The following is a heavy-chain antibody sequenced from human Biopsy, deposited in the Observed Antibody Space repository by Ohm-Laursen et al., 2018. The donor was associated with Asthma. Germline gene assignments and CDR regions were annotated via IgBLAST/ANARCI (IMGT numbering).Heavy chain of an antibody. Sequence: SLRLSCTASGFTFGDYWMSWVRQVPGEGLEWVANIKHDGTEKNHVDSLKGRFTISRDNAKNSLYLQMNSLRAEDTAVYYCARTFHFWSPYHAEHYQLWGQGTLVIVPS. CDR3: ARTFHFWSPYHAEHYQL. J-gene: IGHJ1*01. CDR2: IKHDGTEK. D-gene: IGHD3-3*02. CDR1: GFTFGDYW. V-gene: IGHV3-7*01.